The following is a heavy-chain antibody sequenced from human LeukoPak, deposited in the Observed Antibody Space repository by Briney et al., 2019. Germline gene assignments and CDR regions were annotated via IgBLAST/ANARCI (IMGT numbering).Heavy chain of an antibody. Sequence: QPGGSLRLSCAASGFTFSHYWMTWVRQAPGKGLEWVAQINRDGSEEYYMDSVKARFTISRDNAKNSVFLQMNSLRAEDTAVYYCVRDGGVSGYDLLDYWGQGTLVTVSS. CDR3: VRDGGVSGYDLLDY. D-gene: IGHD5-12*01. V-gene: IGHV3-7*01. J-gene: IGHJ4*02. CDR2: INRDGSEE. CDR1: GFTFSHYW.